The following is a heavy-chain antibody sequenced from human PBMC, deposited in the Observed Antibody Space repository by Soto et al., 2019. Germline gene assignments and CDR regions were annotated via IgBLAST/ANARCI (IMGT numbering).Heavy chain of an antibody. Sequence: PGEALKISWKGSGYSFTSYWIGWVRQMPGKGLELMVIIYPGDSDTRYSTSFQGQVTISADKSISNAYLQWSSLNASDTAMYYCARHEHSAYGSVXWGQGTLVTVSX. J-gene: IGHJ4*02. CDR2: IYPGDSDT. D-gene: IGHD3-10*01. V-gene: IGHV5-51*01. CDR1: GYSFTSYW. CDR3: ARHEHSAYGSVX.